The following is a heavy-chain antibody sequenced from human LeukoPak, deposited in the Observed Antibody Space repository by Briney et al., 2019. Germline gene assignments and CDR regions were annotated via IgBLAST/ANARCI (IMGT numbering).Heavy chain of an antibody. CDR3: ARDKLDYGDSPR. Sequence: PSGTLSLTYTVSGGSISSGGYYWSWIRQHPGKGLEWIGYIYYSGSTYYNPSLKSRVTISVDTSKNQFSLKLSSVTAADTAVYYCARDKLDYGDSPRWGQGTLVTVSS. CDR2: IYYSGST. D-gene: IGHD4-17*01. V-gene: IGHV4-31*03. J-gene: IGHJ4*02. CDR1: GGSISSGGYY.